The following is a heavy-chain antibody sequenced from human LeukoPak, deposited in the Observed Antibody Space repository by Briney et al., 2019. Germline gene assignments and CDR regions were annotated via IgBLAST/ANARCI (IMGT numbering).Heavy chain of an antibody. Sequence: RASVKVSCKASGGTFSSYAISWVRQAPGQGLEWMGGITPIFGTANYAQKFQGRVTITADESTSTAYMELSSLRSEDTAVYYCARGKDIVATLFDYWGQGTLVTVSS. CDR1: GGTFSSYA. CDR2: ITPIFGTA. CDR3: ARGKDIVATLFDY. J-gene: IGHJ4*02. V-gene: IGHV1-69*13. D-gene: IGHD5-12*01.